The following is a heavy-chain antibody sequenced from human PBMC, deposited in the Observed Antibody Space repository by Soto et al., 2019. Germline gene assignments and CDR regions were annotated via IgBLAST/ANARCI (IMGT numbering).Heavy chain of an antibody. CDR3: ARGFSGGDADWFDP. CDR2: VNPIVSMS. CDR1: GDTFSFYT. D-gene: IGHD2-21*02. Sequence: ASVKVSCKASGDTFSFYTINWVRQAPGLGLEWMGRVNPIVSMSNYAQKFQGRVTITADKSTNTAYMQLSSLRSEDTAVYYWARGFSGGDADWFDPWG. V-gene: IGHV1-69*02. J-gene: IGHJ5*02.